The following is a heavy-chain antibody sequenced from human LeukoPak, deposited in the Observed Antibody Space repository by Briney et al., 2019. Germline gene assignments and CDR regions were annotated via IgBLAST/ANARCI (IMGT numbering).Heavy chain of an antibody. D-gene: IGHD6-13*01. CDR1: GGSISSYY. J-gene: IGHJ4*02. CDR3: ARRGGSSWYVDY. V-gene: IGHV4-4*07. Sequence: ASETLSLTCTVSGGSISSYYWSWIRQPAGKGLEWIGRIYTSGSTYYNPSLKSRVTISVATSKNQFSLKLSSVTAADTAVYYCARRGGSSWYVDYWGQGTLVTVSS. CDR2: IYTSGST.